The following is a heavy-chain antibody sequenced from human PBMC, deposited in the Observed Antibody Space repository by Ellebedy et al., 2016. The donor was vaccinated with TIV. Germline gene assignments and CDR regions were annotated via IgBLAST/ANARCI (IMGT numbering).Heavy chain of an antibody. V-gene: IGHV1-46*04. CDR3: ARARSSGWLQTPDY. Sequence: AASVKVSCKASGYTFSSYFMHWVRQAPGQGLEWMGIINPSGGSTTYAQNLQGRVTMTRDTSTTTVYMELSSLRSEDTAVYYCARARSSGWLQTPDYWGQGTLVIVSS. D-gene: IGHD6-19*01. CDR2: INPSGGST. J-gene: IGHJ4*02. CDR1: GYTFSSYF.